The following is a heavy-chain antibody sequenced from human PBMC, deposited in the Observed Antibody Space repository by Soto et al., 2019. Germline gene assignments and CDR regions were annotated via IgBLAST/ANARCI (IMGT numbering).Heavy chain of an antibody. D-gene: IGHD3-22*01. CDR1: GGTFSSYA. J-gene: IGHJ4*02. CDR2: IIPIFGTA. CDR3: ARRDTYYYDSSGYYPLGY. V-gene: IGHV1-69*12. Sequence: QVQLVQSGAEVKKPGSSVKVSCKASGGTFSSYAISWVRQAPGQGLEWMGGIIPIFGTANYAQKFQGRVTITADESTSTAYMELRSLRSEDTAVYYCARRDTYYYDSSGYYPLGYWGQGTLVTGSS.